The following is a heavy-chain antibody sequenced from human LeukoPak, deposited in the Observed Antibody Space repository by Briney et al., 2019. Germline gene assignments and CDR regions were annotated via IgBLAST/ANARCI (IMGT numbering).Heavy chain of an antibody. V-gene: IGHV1-18*01. Sequence: ASVKVSCKASGYTFTSYGISWVRPAPGQGLEWMGWISANNGNTKYNTKYAQNLQGRVTMTTDISTSTAYMELRTLRSDDTAVYYCARDRDRSGSQSYWGQGTLVTVSS. CDR2: ISANNGNTKYNT. CDR3: ARDRDRSGSQSY. CDR1: GYTFTSYG. J-gene: IGHJ4*02. D-gene: IGHD1-26*01.